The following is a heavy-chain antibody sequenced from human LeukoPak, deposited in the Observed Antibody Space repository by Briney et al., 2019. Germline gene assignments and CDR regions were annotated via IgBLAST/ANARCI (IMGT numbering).Heavy chain of an antibody. J-gene: IGHJ5*02. CDR3: AKRRHYYDSSGYALEGFDP. D-gene: IGHD3-22*01. Sequence: GGSLRLSCAASGFTFDDYGMSWVRQAPGKGLEWVSGINWNGGSTGYADSVKGRFTISRDNAKNTLYLQMNSLRAEDTAVYYCAKRRHYYDSSGYALEGFDPWGQGTLVTVSS. CDR2: INWNGGST. CDR1: GFTFDDYG. V-gene: IGHV3-20*04.